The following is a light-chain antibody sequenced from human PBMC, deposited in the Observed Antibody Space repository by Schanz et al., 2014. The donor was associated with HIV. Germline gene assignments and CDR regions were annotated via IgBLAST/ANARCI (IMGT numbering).Light chain of an antibody. J-gene: IGKJ5*01. Sequence: DIQMTQSPSSLSASVGDRVTITCRASQGIGNDLGWYQQRHGKAPKRLIYAASTLQSGVPSRFVGGGSGTEFTLTISGLQPEDFATYYCLQHNAYPLTFGQGTRLDI. CDR1: QGIGND. CDR2: AAS. V-gene: IGKV1-17*01. CDR3: LQHNAYPLT.